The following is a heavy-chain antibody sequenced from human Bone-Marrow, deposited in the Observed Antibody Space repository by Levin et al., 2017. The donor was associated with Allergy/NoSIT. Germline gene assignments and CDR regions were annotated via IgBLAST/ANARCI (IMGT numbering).Heavy chain of an antibody. V-gene: IGHV3-21*06. CDR3: ARETRYFDWLGTGYYYMDV. J-gene: IGHJ6*03. CDR2: LSSSSDDI. D-gene: IGHD3-9*01. CDR1: GFTFSSFS. Sequence: GGSLRLSCAASGFTFSSFSMNWVRQAPGKGLEWLASLSSSSDDIYYADSLKGRFTISRDNAKNSLYLQMNSLRVEDTAVYYCARETRYFDWLGTGYYYMDVWGRGTTVTVSS.